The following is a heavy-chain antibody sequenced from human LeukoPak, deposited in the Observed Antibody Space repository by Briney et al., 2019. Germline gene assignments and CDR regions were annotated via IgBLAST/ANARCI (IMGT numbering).Heavy chain of an antibody. D-gene: IGHD6-19*01. CDR1: GGSFSGYY. J-gene: IGHJ3*02. V-gene: IGHV4-34*01. CDR2: INHSGST. Sequence: PSETLSLTCAVYGGSFSGYYWSWIRQPPGKGLEWIGEINHSGSTNYNPSLKSRVTISVDTSKNQFSLKLSSVTAADTAVYYCPRAPVIALAGKSPPETLHPFFIWAQGTLFPVSS. CDR3: PRAPVIALAGKSPPETLHPFFI.